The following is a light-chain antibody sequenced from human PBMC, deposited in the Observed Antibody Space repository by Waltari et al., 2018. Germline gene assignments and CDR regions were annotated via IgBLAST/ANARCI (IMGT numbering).Light chain of an antibody. V-gene: IGLV2-14*03. CDR1: SSDIGGYHY. J-gene: IGLJ2*01. CDR3: ASYTSTNTVI. CDR2: DVA. Sequence: QSALTQPASVSASPGQSITISCTGNSSDIGGYHYVSWYQQHPGKVPNLMIYDVARWPSGVSNRFSVSKSGNTASLTISGLQAEDEADYYCASYTSTNTVIFGGGTKVTVL.